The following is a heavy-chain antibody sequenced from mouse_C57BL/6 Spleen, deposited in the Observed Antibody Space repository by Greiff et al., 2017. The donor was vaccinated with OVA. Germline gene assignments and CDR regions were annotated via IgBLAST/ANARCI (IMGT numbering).Heavy chain of an antibody. J-gene: IGHJ4*01. CDR1: GYAFSSYW. V-gene: IGHV1-80*01. CDR2: IYPGDGDT. Sequence: QVQLQQSGAELVKPGASVKISCKASGYAFSSYWMNWVKQRPGKGLEWIGQIYPGDGDTNYNGKFKGKATLTADKSSSTAYMQLSSLTSEDSAVYSCARSGDYGNPMDYWGQGTSVTVSS. D-gene: IGHD2-1*01. CDR3: ARSGDYGNPMDY.